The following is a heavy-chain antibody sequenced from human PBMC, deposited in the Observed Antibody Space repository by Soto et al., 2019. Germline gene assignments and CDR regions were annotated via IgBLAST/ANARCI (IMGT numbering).Heavy chain of an antibody. J-gene: IGHJ3*02. CDR2: IYYSGST. V-gene: IGHV4-39*01. CDR3: ARRLRSYDFFSGYGLGRGAFDI. Sequence: SETLSLTCTVSGGSISSSSYYWGWIRQPPGKGLEWIGSIYYSGSTYYNPSLKSRVTISVDTSKNQFSLKLSSVTAADTAVYYCARRLRSYDFFSGYGLGRGAFDIRGQGTMVTVSS. D-gene: IGHD3-3*01. CDR1: GGSISSSSYY.